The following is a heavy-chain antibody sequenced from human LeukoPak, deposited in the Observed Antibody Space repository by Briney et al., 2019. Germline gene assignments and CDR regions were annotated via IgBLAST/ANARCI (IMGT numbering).Heavy chain of an antibody. V-gene: IGHV4-34*01. J-gene: IGHJ4*02. D-gene: IGHD3-10*01. CDR3: ARGRITMVRGVIHP. CDR2: INHSGST. Sequence: PSETLSLTCTVSGGSISSYYWSWIRQPPGKGLEWIGEINHSGSTNYNPSLKSRVTISVDTSKNQFSLKLSSVTAADTAVYYCARGRITMVRGVIHPWGQGTLVTVSS. CDR1: GGSISSYY.